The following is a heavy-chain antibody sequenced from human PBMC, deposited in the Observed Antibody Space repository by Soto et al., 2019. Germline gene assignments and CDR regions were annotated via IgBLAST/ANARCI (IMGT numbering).Heavy chain of an antibody. Sequence: QVQLVESGGGVVQPGRSLRLSCAASGFTFSSYGMHWVRQAPGKGLEWVAVISYDGSNKNYADSVKGRLTISRDNSKNXLXXHMNSLRGEDTAVYYCAKDNGRCCDWLRVGDASDIWGHRTMVTVSS. V-gene: IGHV3-30*18. D-gene: IGHD5-12*01. J-gene: IGHJ3*02. CDR1: GFTFSSYG. CDR2: ISYDGSNK. CDR3: AKDNGRCCDWLRVGDASDI.